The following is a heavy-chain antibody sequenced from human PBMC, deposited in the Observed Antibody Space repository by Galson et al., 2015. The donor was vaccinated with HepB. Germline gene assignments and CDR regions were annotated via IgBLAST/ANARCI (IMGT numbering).Heavy chain of an antibody. V-gene: IGHV1-69*06. D-gene: IGHD3-10*01. Sequence: SVKVSCKASGGTFSSYAISWVRQAPGQGLEWMGGIIPIFGTANYAQKFQGRVTITADKSTSTAYMELSSLRSEDTTVYYCARDRRRYYGSGSYYFDYWGQGTPVTVSS. CDR1: GGTFSSYA. J-gene: IGHJ4*02. CDR3: ARDRRRYYGSGSYYFDY. CDR2: IIPIFGTA.